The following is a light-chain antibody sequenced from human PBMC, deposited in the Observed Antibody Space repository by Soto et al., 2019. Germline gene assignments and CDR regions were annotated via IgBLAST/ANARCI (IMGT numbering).Light chain of an antibody. CDR3: QQYYSSPLT. J-gene: IGKJ3*01. Sequence: EIVMTQSPDSLGVSLGERATINCKSSQSVLQSSDNNNYLSWYQQKPGQPPKLLIYWASTRQSGVPDRFSGSGSGTDFTLTITSLQAEDVAVYYCQQYYSSPLTFGPGTKVDIK. CDR1: QSVLQSSDNNNY. CDR2: WAS. V-gene: IGKV4-1*01.